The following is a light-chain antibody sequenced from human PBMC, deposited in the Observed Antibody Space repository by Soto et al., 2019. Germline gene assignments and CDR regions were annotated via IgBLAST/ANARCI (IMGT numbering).Light chain of an antibody. Sequence: DIPMTLSPSALSASVGDRVTITCRASQSISTYLEWFQQKPGKAPKLLIYAASTLQSGVPSRFSGSGSGTDFTLTISYLQSEDFVTYYCQQYYSYPWTFGQGTKVDIK. CDR3: QQYYSYPWT. V-gene: IGKV1-16*01. CDR2: AAS. J-gene: IGKJ1*01. CDR1: QSISTY.